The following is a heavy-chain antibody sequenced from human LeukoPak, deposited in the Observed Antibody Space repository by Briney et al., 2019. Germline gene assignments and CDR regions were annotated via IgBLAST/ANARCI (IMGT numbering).Heavy chain of an antibody. V-gene: IGHV3-23*01. D-gene: IGHD3-22*01. CDR1: GFTFSTYN. Sequence: GGSLRLSCAASGFTFSTYNMNWVRQAPGKGLEWVSAISGSGGSTYYADSVKGRFTISRDNSKNTLYLQMNSLRAEDTAVYYCAKENYYYDSSGYPGDAFDIWGQGTMVTVSS. CDR3: AKENYYYDSSGYPGDAFDI. J-gene: IGHJ3*02. CDR2: ISGSGGST.